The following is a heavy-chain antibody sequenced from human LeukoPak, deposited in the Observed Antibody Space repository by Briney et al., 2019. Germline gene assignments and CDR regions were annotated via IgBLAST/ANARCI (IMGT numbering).Heavy chain of an antibody. CDR2: INPNSGGT. D-gene: IGHD2-15*01. CDR1: GYTFTGYY. CDR3: ARDFRYRSGGHEYNWFDP. J-gene: IGHJ5*02. V-gene: IGHV1-2*04. Sequence: GASVKVSCKASGYTFTGYYMHWVRQAPGQGLEWMGWINPNSGGTNYAQKFQGWVTMTRDTSISTAYMELRSLRSDDTAVYYCARDFRYRSGGHEYNWFDPWGQGTLVTVSS.